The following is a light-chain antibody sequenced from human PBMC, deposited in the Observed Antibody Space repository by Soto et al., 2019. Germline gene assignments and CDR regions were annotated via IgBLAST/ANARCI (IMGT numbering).Light chain of an antibody. CDR3: SSYTDSTNYV. CDR1: SSDVGTRNF. J-gene: IGLJ1*01. CDR2: QVT. Sequence: QSVLTQPACVSWSPGQSITMSCTGTSSDVGTRNFVSLYQQHPGKAPKLMIYQVTNRPSGVSNRFSGSKSGNTASLTISGLQAEDEADYYCSSYTDSTNYVFGTGTKVTVL. V-gene: IGLV2-14*01.